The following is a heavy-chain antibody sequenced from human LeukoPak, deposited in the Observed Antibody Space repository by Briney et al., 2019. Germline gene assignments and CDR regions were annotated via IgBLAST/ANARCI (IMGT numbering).Heavy chain of an antibody. D-gene: IGHD2-2*01. CDR1: GYTFTGYY. Sequence: ASVKVSCKASGYTFTGYYMHWVRQAPGQGLEWMGRINPNSGGTNYAQKFQGRVTMTRDTSISTAYMELSRLRSDDTAVYYCARGYCSSTSRRYRDDYWGQGTLVTVSS. V-gene: IGHV1-2*06. J-gene: IGHJ4*02. CDR3: ARGYCSSTSRRYRDDY. CDR2: INPNSGGT.